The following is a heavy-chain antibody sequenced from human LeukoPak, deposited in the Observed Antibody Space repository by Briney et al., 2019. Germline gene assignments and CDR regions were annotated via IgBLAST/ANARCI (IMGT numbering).Heavy chain of an antibody. CDR3: ARKGYSISWYSP. J-gene: IGHJ5*02. V-gene: IGHV4-59*12. CDR1: GGSISSYS. D-gene: IGHD6-13*01. CDR2: VYNSGSS. Sequence: SETLSLTCSVSGGSISSYSWTWIRQTPGKGLEWIAYVYNSGSSNQNPSLKSRLSTSVDTSKNQFSLKLTSVTAADTAVYYCARKGYSISWYSPWGQGTLVTVSS.